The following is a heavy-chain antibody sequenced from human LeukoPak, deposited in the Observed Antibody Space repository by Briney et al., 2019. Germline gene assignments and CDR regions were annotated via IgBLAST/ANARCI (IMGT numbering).Heavy chain of an antibody. CDR2: IYYSGST. V-gene: IGHV4-39*01. CDR1: GGSISSSSYY. D-gene: IGHD1-26*01. J-gene: IGHJ5*02. Sequence: SETLSLTCTVSGGSISSSSYYWGWIRQPPGKELVWIGSIYYSGSTYYNPSLKSRVTISVDTSKNQFSLKLSSVTAADTAVYYCARRRWELLGNWFDPWGQGTLVTVSS. CDR3: ARRRWELLGNWFDP.